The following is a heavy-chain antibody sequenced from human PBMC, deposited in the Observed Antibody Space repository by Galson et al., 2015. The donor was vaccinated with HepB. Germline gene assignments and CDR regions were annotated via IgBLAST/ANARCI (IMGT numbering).Heavy chain of an antibody. J-gene: IGHJ4*02. CDR1: GYTFNSYC. CDR2: VSAYNGAT. Sequence: SVKVSCTASGYTFNSYCISWVRQAPGQGLEWMGWVSAYNGATESAQTFQDRVIMTTDTSTTTAYLESRSLTSDDTAVYYCTKERPCLSVAPTLYYFDHWGQGTLVTVSS. D-gene: IGHD5-12*01. CDR3: TKERPCLSVAPTLYYFDH. V-gene: IGHV1-18*01.